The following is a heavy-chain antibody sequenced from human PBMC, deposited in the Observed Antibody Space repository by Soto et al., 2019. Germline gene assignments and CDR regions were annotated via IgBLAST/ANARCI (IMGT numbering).Heavy chain of an antibody. Sequence: EVQLLESGGGLEQPGGSQRLSCAASGFTFSSYSMSWVRQAPGKGLEWVSLISGSGGNTYYADSVKGRFTVSRDNSKRTLFLQMNSLRAEDTAVYYCARGRSQTSFSFEYWGQGTLVTVSS. CDR2: ISGSGGNT. J-gene: IGHJ4*02. CDR1: GFTFSSYS. V-gene: IGHV3-23*01. CDR3: ARGRSQTSFSFEY.